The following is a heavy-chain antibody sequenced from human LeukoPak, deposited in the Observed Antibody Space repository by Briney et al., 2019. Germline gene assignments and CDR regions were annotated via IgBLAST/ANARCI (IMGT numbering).Heavy chain of an antibody. J-gene: IGHJ5*02. Sequence: GASVKVSCKASGYTFTGYYMHWVRQAPGQGLEWMGWINPNSGGTNYAQKFQGRVTMTRDTSISTAYMELSRLRSDDTAVYYCAVEKGMVQVGDSWFDPWGQGTLVTVSS. CDR3: AVEKGMVQVGDSWFDP. CDR2: INPNSGGT. V-gene: IGHV1-2*02. D-gene: IGHD1-1*01. CDR1: GYTFTGYY.